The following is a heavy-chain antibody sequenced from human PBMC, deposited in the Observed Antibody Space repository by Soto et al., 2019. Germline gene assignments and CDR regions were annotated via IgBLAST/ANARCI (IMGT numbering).Heavy chain of an antibody. D-gene: IGHD3-10*01. Sequence: SETLSLTCAVSGYSISSGYYWGWIRQPPGKGLEWIGSIYHSGSTYYNPSLKSRVTISVDTSKNQFSLKLSSVTAADTAVYYCAREHYGSGSYSDFYGMDVWGQGTMVTVSS. CDR3: AREHYGSGSYSDFYGMDV. V-gene: IGHV4-38-2*02. CDR1: GYSISSGYY. J-gene: IGHJ6*02. CDR2: IYHSGST.